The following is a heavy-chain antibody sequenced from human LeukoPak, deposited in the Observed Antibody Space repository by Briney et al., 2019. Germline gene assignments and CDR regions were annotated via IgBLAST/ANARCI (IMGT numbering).Heavy chain of an antibody. J-gene: IGHJ4*02. CDR3: AKDSHITMILVAEWGFDY. CDR2: ISGSGGNT. CDR1: EFTFSNYA. V-gene: IGHV3-23*01. D-gene: IGHD3-22*01. Sequence: GRSLRLSCAASEFTFSNYAMSWVRQAPGKGLEWVSAISGSGGNTYYADSVKGRFTISRDNSKNTLYLQMNSLRAEDTAVYYCAKDSHITMILVAEWGFDYWGQGTLVTVSS.